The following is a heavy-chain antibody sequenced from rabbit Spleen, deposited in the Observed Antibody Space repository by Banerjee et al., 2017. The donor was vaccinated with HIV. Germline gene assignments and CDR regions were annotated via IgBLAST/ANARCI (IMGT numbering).Heavy chain of an antibody. Sequence: QSLEESGGDLVKPGGTLTLTCTVSGFSFSSNWICWVRQAPGKGLEWIACIDTVDGDTDYATWPKGRFTISKTSSTTVTLQMTSLTAADTATYFCARNYVNAFDPWGQGTLVTVS. CDR2: IDTVDGDT. J-gene: IGHJ2*01. D-gene: IGHD1-1*01. CDR3: ARNYVNAFDP. V-gene: IGHV1S40*01. CDR1: GFSFSSNW.